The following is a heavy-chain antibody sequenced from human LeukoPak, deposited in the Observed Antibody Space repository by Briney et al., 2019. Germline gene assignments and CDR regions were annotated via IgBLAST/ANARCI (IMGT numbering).Heavy chain of an antibody. CDR2: INPNSGGT. J-gene: IGHJ4*02. CDR1: GYTFTGYY. CDR3: ARVGRVYYGSGSYDY. D-gene: IGHD3-10*01. Sequence: APVKVSCKASGYTFTGYYMHWVRQAPGQGLEWMGWINPNSGGTNYAQKFQGRVTMTRDTSISTAYMGLSRLRSDDTAVYYCARVGRVYYGSGSYDYWGQGTLVTVSS. V-gene: IGHV1-2*02.